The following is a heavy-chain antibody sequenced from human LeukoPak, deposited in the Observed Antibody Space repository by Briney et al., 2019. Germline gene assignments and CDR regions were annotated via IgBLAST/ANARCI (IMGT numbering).Heavy chain of an antibody. Sequence: PGGSLRLSCAASGFTFTNYWMTWVRQAPGKGLEWVANIKPDGSEKYYVGSVKGRFTISRDNAKNSLYLQMNSLRAEDTAVYYCARAGHYYFAYWGQGTLVTVSS. CDR3: ARAGHYYFAY. D-gene: IGHD2-21*02. V-gene: IGHV3-7*01. CDR2: IKPDGSEK. J-gene: IGHJ4*02. CDR1: GFTFTNYW.